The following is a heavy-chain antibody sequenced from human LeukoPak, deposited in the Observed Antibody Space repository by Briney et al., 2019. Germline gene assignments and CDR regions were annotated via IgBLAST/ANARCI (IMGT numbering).Heavy chain of an antibody. CDR1: GDSVSSNIAA. Sequence: SQTLSLTCAISGDSVSSNIAAWNWIRQSPSRGLEWLGRTYYRSKWYNDYAVSVKSRLTINPDTSKNQISLQLNSVTPEDTAVYYCARAARDGMSRYFDYWGQGTLVTVSS. V-gene: IGHV6-1*01. J-gene: IGHJ4*02. CDR3: ARAARDGMSRYFDY. D-gene: IGHD5-24*01. CDR2: TYYRSKWYN.